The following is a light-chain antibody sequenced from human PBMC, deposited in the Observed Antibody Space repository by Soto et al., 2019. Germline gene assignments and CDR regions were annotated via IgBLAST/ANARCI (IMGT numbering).Light chain of an antibody. CDR3: QQLSRYPLT. V-gene: IGKV1-8*01. CDR1: QGISSY. CDR2: SAS. J-gene: IGKJ4*01. Sequence: AIRMTQSPSSLSASTGDRVTITCRASQGISSYLAWYQQKPGKAPDLLIYSASTLQSGVPSRFSGSGSETEFSLTIRALQPEDFATYYCQQLSRYPLTFGGGTKVE.